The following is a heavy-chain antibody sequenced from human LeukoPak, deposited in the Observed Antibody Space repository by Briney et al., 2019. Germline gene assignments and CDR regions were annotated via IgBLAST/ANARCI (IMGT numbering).Heavy chain of an antibody. CDR1: GFTFSSYA. V-gene: IGHV3-30-3*01. D-gene: IGHD2-15*01. CDR2: ISYDGSNK. Sequence: PGGSLRLSCAASGFTFSSYAMHWVRQAPGKGLEWVAVISYDGSNKYYADSVKGRFTISRDNSKNTLYLQMNSLRAEDTAVYYCAKGQVVVAATAPLRDAFDIWGQGTMVTVSS. CDR3: AKGQVVVAATAPLRDAFDI. J-gene: IGHJ3*02.